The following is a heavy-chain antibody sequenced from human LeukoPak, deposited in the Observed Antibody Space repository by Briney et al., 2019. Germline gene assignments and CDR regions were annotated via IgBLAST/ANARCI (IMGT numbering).Heavy chain of an antibody. CDR3: ARAWELLYAFDI. CDR1: GGSIRSSYYY. Sequence: PSETLSLTCTVSGGSIRSSYYYWGWIRQPPGKGLEWIGSIYDSGSTYYNPSLKSRVTISVDTSKNQFSLKLNSVTAADTAVYYCARAWELLYAFDIWGQGTMVTVSS. CDR2: IYDSGST. V-gene: IGHV4-39*01. D-gene: IGHD1-26*01. J-gene: IGHJ3*02.